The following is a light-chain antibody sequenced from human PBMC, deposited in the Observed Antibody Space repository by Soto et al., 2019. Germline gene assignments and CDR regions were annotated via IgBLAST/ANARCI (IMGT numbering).Light chain of an antibody. CDR1: QIISSSY. J-gene: IGKJ3*01. Sequence: EIVLTQSPGTLSLSPGERATLSCRASQIISSSYLAWYQQKPGQAPRLLIYGASNRATGIPDRFSVSGSGTDFTLTISRLEPEDFAVYYCQHYGNSLFTFGPGTKVDIK. CDR2: GAS. CDR3: QHYGNSLFT. V-gene: IGKV3-20*01.